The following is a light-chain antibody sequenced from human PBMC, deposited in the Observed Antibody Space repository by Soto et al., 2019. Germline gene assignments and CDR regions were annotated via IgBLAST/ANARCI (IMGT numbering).Light chain of an antibody. J-gene: IGKJ1*01. V-gene: IGKV3-15*01. Sequence: EIVMTQSPATLSVSPGERATLSCRASQSVSSNLAWYQQKPGQAPRLLIYGASTWATGIPARFSGSGSGTEFTLIISSLQSEDFAVDYCQQYDNWPRTFGQGTKVEL. CDR3: QQYDNWPRT. CDR1: QSVSSN. CDR2: GAS.